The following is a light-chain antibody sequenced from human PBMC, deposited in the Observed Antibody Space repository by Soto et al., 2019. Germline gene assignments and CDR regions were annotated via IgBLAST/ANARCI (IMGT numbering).Light chain of an antibody. J-gene: IGKJ5*01. Sequence: EIVLTQSPGTLSLSPGERATLSCRASLSVSSSYLAWYQQNPGQAPRLLIYGASSRATGIPDRFSGSGSGTDFTLTISRLEPEDFAVYYCQQYGSSPTFGQGTRLEIK. CDR1: LSVSSSY. CDR3: QQYGSSPT. CDR2: GAS. V-gene: IGKV3-20*01.